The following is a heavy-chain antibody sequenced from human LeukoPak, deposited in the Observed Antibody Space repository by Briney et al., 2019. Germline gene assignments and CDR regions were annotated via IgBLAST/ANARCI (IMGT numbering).Heavy chain of an antibody. CDR1: GFTFSSYG. D-gene: IGHD6-19*01. Sequence: GGSLRLSCAASGFTFSSYGMHWVRQAPGKGLEWVAVIWYDGSNKYYADSVKGRFTISRDNSKNTLYLQMNSLRAEDTAVYYCARGYSSGQYYFDYWGQGTLVTVPS. CDR2: IWYDGSNK. J-gene: IGHJ4*02. CDR3: ARGYSSGQYYFDY. V-gene: IGHV3-33*01.